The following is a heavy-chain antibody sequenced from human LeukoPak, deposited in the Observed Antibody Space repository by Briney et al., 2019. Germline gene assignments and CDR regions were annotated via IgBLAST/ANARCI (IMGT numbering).Heavy chain of an antibody. D-gene: IGHD3-10*01. V-gene: IGHV1-69*04. Sequence: SVKVSCKASGGTFSSYAISWVRQAPGQGLEWMGRIIPILGIANYAQKVQGRVTITADKSTSTAYMELSSLRSEDTAVYYCARDPMVRGVIILYFDYWGQGTLVTVSS. CDR2: IIPILGIA. J-gene: IGHJ4*02. CDR3: ARDPMVRGVIILYFDY. CDR1: GGTFSSYA.